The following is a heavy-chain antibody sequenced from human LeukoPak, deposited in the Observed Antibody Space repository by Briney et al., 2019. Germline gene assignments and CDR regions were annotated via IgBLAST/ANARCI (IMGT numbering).Heavy chain of an antibody. D-gene: IGHD1-26*01. CDR2: IYYSGST. Sequence: SGTLSLTCTVSGGSVSSGSYYWSWIRQPPGKGLEWIGYIYYSGSTNYNPSLKSRVTISVDTSKNQFSLKLSSVTAADTAVYYCAREGSGSYYGADYWGQGTLVTVSS. CDR3: AREGSGSYYGADY. J-gene: IGHJ4*02. CDR1: GGSVSSGSYY. V-gene: IGHV4-61*01.